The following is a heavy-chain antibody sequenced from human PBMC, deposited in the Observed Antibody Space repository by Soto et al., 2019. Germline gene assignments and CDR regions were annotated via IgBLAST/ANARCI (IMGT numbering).Heavy chain of an antibody. J-gene: IGHJ4*02. Sequence: ASVKVSCKASGYTLTSYYMHWVRQAPGQGLDWMGWINPGNGNTKYSQKFQGRVTFTRDTSANTAYMELSSLRSEDTAVYYCARGVGYSYGSYLDYWGQGTLVTVSS. CDR1: GYTLTSYY. V-gene: IGHV1-3*01. CDR3: ARGVGYSYGSYLDY. D-gene: IGHD5-18*01. CDR2: INPGNGNT.